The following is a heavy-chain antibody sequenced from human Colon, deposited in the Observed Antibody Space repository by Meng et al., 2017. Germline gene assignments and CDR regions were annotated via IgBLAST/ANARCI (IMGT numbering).Heavy chain of an antibody. J-gene: IGHJ4*02. Sequence: VQLQASRPGLVKSSQTLSLTRTVSVGSIDSGDFYWSWIRQTPGKGLEYIGHISYRGTTYYTPSLESRLVMSLDTFKNQFSLRLTSVTAADTAVYYCARNPVIPDARTFDFWGQGALVTVSS. V-gene: IGHV4-30-4*01. CDR2: ISYRGTT. CDR3: ARNPVIPDARTFDF. D-gene: IGHD2-2*01. CDR1: VGSIDSGDFY.